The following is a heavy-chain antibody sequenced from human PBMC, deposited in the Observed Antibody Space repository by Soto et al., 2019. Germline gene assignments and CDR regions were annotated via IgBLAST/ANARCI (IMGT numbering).Heavy chain of an antibody. CDR3: ARDRKLGLTYWGSYRTTLDY. CDR2: IWYDGSNK. CDR1: GFTFSSYG. Sequence: GGSLRLSCAASGFTFSSYGMHWVRQAPGKGLEWVAVIWYDGSNKYYADSVKGRFTISRDNSKNTLYLQMNSLRAEDTAVYYCARDRKLGLTYWGSYRTTLDYWGQGTLVTVSS. J-gene: IGHJ4*02. V-gene: IGHV3-33*01. D-gene: IGHD3-16*02.